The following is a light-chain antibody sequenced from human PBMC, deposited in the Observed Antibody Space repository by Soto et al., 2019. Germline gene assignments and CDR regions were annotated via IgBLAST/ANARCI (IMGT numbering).Light chain of an antibody. J-gene: IGLJ1*01. Sequence: QSALTRPPSASGSPGQSVTISCTGTSSDVGGSDYVSWYQHHPGKAPKLMIYDVSKRPSGVPDRFSGSKSGNMASLTGSGLQDDDEADYYCISHVGHSNVFGTGTKLTVL. CDR1: SSDVGGSDY. CDR2: DVS. V-gene: IGLV2-8*01. CDR3: ISHVGHSNV.